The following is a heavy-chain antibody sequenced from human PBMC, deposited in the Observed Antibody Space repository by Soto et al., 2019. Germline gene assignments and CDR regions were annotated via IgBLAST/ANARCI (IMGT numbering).Heavy chain of an antibody. J-gene: IGHJ4*02. V-gene: IGHV1-2*02. CDR2: INPNSGGT. Sequence: QVQLVQSGAEVKKPGASVKVSCKASGYTFTGYYMHWVRQAPGQGLAWMGWINPNSGGTNYAPKFQGRVTMTRDTSISTAYMALSRLRSDDTAVYYCARDPLSSSGWYVDYWGQGTLVTVSS. D-gene: IGHD6-19*01. CDR3: ARDPLSSSGWYVDY. CDR1: GYTFTGYY.